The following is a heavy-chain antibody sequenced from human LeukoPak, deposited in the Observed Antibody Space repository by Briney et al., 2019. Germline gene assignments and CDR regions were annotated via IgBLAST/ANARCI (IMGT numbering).Heavy chain of an antibody. CDR1: GYTFTSYD. Sequence: ASVKVSCKASGYTFTSYDINWVRQATGQGLEWMGWISAYNGNTNYAQKLQGRVTMTTDTSTSTAYMELRSLRSDDTAVYYCARTLSGSGYYTGDAFDIWGQGTMVTVSS. J-gene: IGHJ3*02. CDR2: ISAYNGNT. D-gene: IGHD3-3*01. V-gene: IGHV1-18*01. CDR3: ARTLSGSGYYTGDAFDI.